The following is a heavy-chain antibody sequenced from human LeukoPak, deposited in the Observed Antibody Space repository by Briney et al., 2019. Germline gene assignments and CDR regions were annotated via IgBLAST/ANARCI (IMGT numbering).Heavy chain of an antibody. V-gene: IGHV4-38-2*02. CDR1: GYSISSGYY. CDR2: IYHSGST. Sequence: SETLSLTCTVSGYSISSGYYWGWIRQPPGKGREWIGSIYHSGSTYYNPSLKSRVSISVDTSKNQVSVKLSSVPAADTAVYYCAGEGVTMVRGAHDYWGQGTLVTVSS. J-gene: IGHJ4*02. D-gene: IGHD3-10*01. CDR3: AGEGVTMVRGAHDY.